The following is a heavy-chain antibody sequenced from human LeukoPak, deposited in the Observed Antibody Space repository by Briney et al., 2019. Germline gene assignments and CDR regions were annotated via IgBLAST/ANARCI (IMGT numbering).Heavy chain of an antibody. J-gene: IGHJ4*02. CDR1: GYTFTSYA. V-gene: IGHV1-3*03. Sequence: ASVKVSCKASGYTFTSYAMHWVRQAPGQRLEWMGWINAGNGNTKYSQEFQGRVTITRDTSARTAYMELSSLRSEDMAVYYCARATGWVGATGPQFDYGGQGTLVTVSS. CDR3: ARATGWVGATGPQFDY. D-gene: IGHD1-26*01. CDR2: INAGNGNT.